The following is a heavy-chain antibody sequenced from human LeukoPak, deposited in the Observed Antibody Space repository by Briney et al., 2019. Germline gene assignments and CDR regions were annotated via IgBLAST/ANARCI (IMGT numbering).Heavy chain of an antibody. V-gene: IGHV4-31*03. J-gene: IGHJ3*02. CDR1: SGSISSGDYY. Sequence: PSETLSLTCTVSSGSISSGDYYWRWIRQHPGKGLEWIGYIYYSGNTYYNPSLKSRVTISVDTSKNQFSLNLSSVTAADTAVYYCARGPSNYDAFDIWGQGTMVTVSS. CDR2: IYYSGNT. D-gene: IGHD4-11*01. CDR3: ARGPSNYDAFDI.